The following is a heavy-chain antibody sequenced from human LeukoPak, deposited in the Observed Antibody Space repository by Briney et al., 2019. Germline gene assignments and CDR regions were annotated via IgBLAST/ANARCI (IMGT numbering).Heavy chain of an antibody. Sequence: ASVKVSCKASGYTFTNYGISWVRQAPGQGLEWMGWISPYNGNTNYAQNLQGRVTLTTDTPTSTAYMELRSLRSDDTAVYYCARVGPDRDFDYWGQGTLVTVSS. CDR3: ARVGPDRDFDY. CDR1: GYTFTNYG. J-gene: IGHJ4*02. D-gene: IGHD1-14*01. CDR2: ISPYNGNT. V-gene: IGHV1-18*01.